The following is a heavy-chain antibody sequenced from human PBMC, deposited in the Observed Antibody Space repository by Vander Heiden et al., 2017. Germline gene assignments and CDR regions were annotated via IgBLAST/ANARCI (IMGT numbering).Heavy chain of an antibody. V-gene: IGHV3-21*01. D-gene: IGHD4-17*01. CDR3: ARDRDYGDYGDAFDI. J-gene: IGHJ3*02. CDR2: ISSSSSYI. Sequence: EVQLVESGGGLVKPGGSLRLSCAAARFTFSSYSMNLVRQAPGKGLEWVSAISSSSSYIYYADSVKGRFTISRDNAKNSLYLQMNSLRAEDTAVYYCARDRDYGDYGDAFDIWGQGTMVTVSS. CDR1: RFTFSSYS.